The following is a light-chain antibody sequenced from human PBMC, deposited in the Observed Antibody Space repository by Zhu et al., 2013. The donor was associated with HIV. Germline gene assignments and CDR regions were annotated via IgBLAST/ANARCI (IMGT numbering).Light chain of an antibody. V-gene: IGKV4-1*01. CDR1: QSVLYTSNNMNY. J-gene: IGKJ3*01. Sequence: DIVMTQSPDSLAVSLGERATINCKSSQSVLYTSNNMNYLAWYQQKPGQPPKLLIYWASSRESGVPDRFSGSGSGTDFTLTISNLQAEDVAVYYCQQYYSTPLSFGPGTKVDIK. CDR3: QQYYSTPLS. CDR2: WAS.